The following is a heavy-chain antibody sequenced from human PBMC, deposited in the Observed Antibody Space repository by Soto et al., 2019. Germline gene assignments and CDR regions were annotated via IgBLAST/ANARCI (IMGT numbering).Heavy chain of an antibody. V-gene: IGHV3-30-3*01. Sequence: GGSLRLSCAASGFTFSNYAMHWVRQAPGKGLEWVAVISYDGSNKYYADSVKGRFTISRDTSKYTLYLQMNSLRAEDTAMYYCARRGYGMDVWGQGTTVTVSS. CDR1: GFTFSNYA. J-gene: IGHJ6*02. CDR3: ARRGYGMDV. CDR2: ISYDGSNK.